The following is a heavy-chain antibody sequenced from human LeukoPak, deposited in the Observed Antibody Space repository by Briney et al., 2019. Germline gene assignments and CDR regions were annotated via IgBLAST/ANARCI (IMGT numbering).Heavy chain of an antibody. J-gene: IGHJ4*02. CDR1: GGSISSSSYY. D-gene: IGHD4-17*01. Sequence: SETPSLTCTVSGGSISSSSYYWGWIRQPPGKGLEWIGSIYYSGSTYYNPSLKSRVTISVDTSKNQFSLKLSSVTAADTAVYYCATPGGTVTEFDYWGQGTLVTVSS. V-gene: IGHV4-39*05. CDR2: IYYSGST. CDR3: ATPGGTVTEFDY.